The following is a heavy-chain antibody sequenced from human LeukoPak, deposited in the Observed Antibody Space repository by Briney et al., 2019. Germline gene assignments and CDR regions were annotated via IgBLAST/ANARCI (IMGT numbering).Heavy chain of an antibody. V-gene: IGHV3-33*01. CDR1: GFTFSSYG. J-gene: IGHJ4*02. D-gene: IGHD4-17*01. Sequence: QPGRSLRLSCAASGFTFSSYGMHWVRQAPGKGLEWVAVIWYDGSNKYYADSVKGRFTISRDNSKNTLYLQMNSLRAEDTAVYYCARGGDDYGDYSVVDYWGQGTLVTVSS. CDR3: ARGGDDYGDYSVVDY. CDR2: IWYDGSNK.